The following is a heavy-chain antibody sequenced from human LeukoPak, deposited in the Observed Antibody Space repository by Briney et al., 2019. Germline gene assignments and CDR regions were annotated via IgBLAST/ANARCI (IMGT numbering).Heavy chain of an antibody. D-gene: IGHD2-15*01. V-gene: IGHV3-53*04. Sequence: GGSLRLSCAASGFTFSSYAMSWVRQAPGKGLEWVSVIYSGGSTYYADSVKGRFTISRHNSKNTLYLQMNSLRAEDTAVYYCASHTLGYCSGGSCSDLDYWGQGTLVTVSS. CDR1: GFTFSSYA. CDR2: IYSGGST. J-gene: IGHJ4*02. CDR3: ASHTLGYCSGGSCSDLDY.